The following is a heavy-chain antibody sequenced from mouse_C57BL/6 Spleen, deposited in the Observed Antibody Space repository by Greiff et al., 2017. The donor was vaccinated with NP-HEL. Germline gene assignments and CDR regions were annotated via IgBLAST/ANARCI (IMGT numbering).Heavy chain of an antibody. V-gene: IGHV1-4*01. CDR2: INPSSGYT. J-gene: IGHJ2*01. Sequence: VQLQQSGAELARPGASVKMSCKASGYTFTSYTMYWVKQRPGQGLEWIGYINPSSGYTKYNQKFKDKATLTADKSSSTAYMQLSSLTSEDSAVYYCARDGPSFDYWGQGTTLTVSS. CDR1: GYTFTSYT. CDR3: ARDGPSFDY. D-gene: IGHD2-3*01.